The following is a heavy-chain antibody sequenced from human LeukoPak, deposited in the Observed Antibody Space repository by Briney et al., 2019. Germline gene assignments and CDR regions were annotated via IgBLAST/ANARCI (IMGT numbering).Heavy chain of an antibody. CDR3: ARRIAAAGAFDY. Sequence: PGGSLRLSCKGSAYSFPIHWIAWVRQVPGKGLEWMGIIYPDDSDTRYSPSCQGQVTISADRSINTAYLQWSRLKASDTAMYYCARRIAAAGAFDYWGQGTLVTVSS. CDR1: AYSFPIHW. V-gene: IGHV5-51*01. CDR2: IYPDDSDT. D-gene: IGHD6-13*01. J-gene: IGHJ4*02.